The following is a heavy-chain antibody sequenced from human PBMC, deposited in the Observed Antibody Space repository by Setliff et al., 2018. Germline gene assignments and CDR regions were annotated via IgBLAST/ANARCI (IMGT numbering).Heavy chain of an antibody. CDR2: IIPIFGTA. CDR1: GGTFINYA. Sequence: SVKVSCKASGGTFINYAISWVRQAPGQGLEWMGGIIPIFGTANYAQKFQGRVTITADESTSTAYMELSSLRSEDTAVYYCARVSRTIVAARGVDYWGQGTLVTVSS. CDR3: ARVSRTIVAARGVDY. D-gene: IGHD1-26*01. J-gene: IGHJ4*02. V-gene: IGHV1-69*13.